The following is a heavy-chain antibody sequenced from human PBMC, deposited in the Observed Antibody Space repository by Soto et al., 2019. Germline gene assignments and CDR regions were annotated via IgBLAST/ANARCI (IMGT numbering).Heavy chain of an antibody. Sequence: GGSLRLSCAASGFSFSISPMHWVRQAPGKGPEWVALISYDGTNKFYADSVKGRFTISRDNSKSTLYLQVDSLRPEDAAVYYCARDPKTSGGQHWAFNYFDSWGQGTLVTVS. CDR3: ARDPKTSGGQHWAFNYFDS. CDR2: ISYDGTNK. D-gene: IGHD7-27*01. CDR1: GFSFSISP. J-gene: IGHJ4*02. V-gene: IGHV3-30-3*01.